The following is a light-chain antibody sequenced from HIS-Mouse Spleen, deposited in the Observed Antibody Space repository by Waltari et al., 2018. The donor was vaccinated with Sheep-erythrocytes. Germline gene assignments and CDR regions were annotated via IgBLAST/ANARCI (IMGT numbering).Light chain of an antibody. CDR1: QDISNY. V-gene: IGKV1-33*01. CDR3: QQYDNLPLT. J-gene: IGKJ4*01. Sequence: IQITSTPSSLSSSSGNSITITCQASQDISNYLNWYQQKPGKAPKPLIYDASNLETGVPLRFSGSGSGTDFTFNISSLQPEDIATYYCQQYDNLPLTFGGGTKVEIK. CDR2: DAS.